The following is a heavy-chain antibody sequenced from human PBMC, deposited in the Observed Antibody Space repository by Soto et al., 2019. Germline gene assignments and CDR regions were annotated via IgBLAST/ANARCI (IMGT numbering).Heavy chain of an antibody. CDR2: NYYSYNWYN. CDR1: LYSVASNSAA. D-gene: IGHD2-15*01. V-gene: IGHV6-1*01. CDR3: SSLLAGVAFCMDV. Sequence: PAQKRSITCAIALYSVASNSAAWNWIRQAPSRGLECLGRNYYSYNWYNYYEKSVKSRISIIPDTSKNQSSLQLNSITPEDTAVYFCSSLLAGVAFCMDVGGQGTTVTVSS. J-gene: IGHJ6*02.